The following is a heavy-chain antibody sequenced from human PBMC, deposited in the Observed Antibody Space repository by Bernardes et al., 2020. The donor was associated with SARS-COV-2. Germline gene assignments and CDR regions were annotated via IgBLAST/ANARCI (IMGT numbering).Heavy chain of an antibody. V-gene: IGHV4-59*01. CDR1: GGSISSYY. J-gene: IGHJ2*01. Sequence: ERMARNGKGAGGSISSYYWSWIRQPPGKGLEWIGYIYYSGSTNYNPSLKSRVTISVDTSKNQFSLKLSSVTAADTAVYYCARRAPAMATYWYFDLWGRGTLVTVSS. CDR2: IYYSGST. D-gene: IGHD5-12*01. CDR3: ARRAPAMATYWYFDL.